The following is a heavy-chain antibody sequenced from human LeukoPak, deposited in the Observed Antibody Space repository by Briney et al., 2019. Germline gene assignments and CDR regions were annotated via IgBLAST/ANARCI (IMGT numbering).Heavy chain of an antibody. CDR2: INPSGGST. J-gene: IGHJ4*02. CDR3: ARDGTAMVTGYYYFDY. D-gene: IGHD5-18*01. V-gene: IGHV1-46*01. Sequence: GASVKVSCKASGYTFTSYYMHWVRQAPGQGLEWMGIINPSGGSTSYAQKFQGRVTMTRDTSTSTVYMELSSLRSEDTAVYYCARDGTAMVTGYYYFDYWGQGTLVTASS. CDR1: GYTFTSYY.